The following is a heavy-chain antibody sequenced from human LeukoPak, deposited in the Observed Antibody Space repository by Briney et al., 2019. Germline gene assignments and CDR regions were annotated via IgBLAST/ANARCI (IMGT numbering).Heavy chain of an antibody. J-gene: IGHJ6*03. CDR3: ARDSYSSSSQYYYYYYMDV. V-gene: IGHV3-48*01. D-gene: IGHD6-6*01. CDR1: GFTFSSYS. Sequence: PGGSLRLSCAASGFTFSSYSMNWVRQAPGQGLEWVSYISSGSSTIYYADSVKGRFTISRDNAKNSLYLQMNSLRAEDTAVYYCARDSYSSSSQYYYYYYMDVWGKGTTVTVSS. CDR2: ISSGSSTI.